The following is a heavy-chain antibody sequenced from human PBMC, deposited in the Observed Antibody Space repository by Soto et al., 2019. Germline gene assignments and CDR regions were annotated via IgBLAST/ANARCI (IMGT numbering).Heavy chain of an antibody. CDR2: IYPGDSDT. CDR3: ASRTSDYYYYGMDV. J-gene: IGHJ6*02. Sequence: GESLKTACKGSGYSFTCFWLGLVRQMPGKGLEWMWIIYPGDSDTRYSPSFQGQVTISADKSISTAYLQWSSLKASDTAMYYCASRTSDYYYYGMDVWGQGTTVTVSS. V-gene: IGHV5-51*01. D-gene: IGHD2-2*01. CDR1: GYSFTCFW.